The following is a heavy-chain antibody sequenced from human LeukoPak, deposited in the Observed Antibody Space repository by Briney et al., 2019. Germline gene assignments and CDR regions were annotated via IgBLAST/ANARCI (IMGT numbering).Heavy chain of an antibody. CDR2: ISYDGSNK. CDR1: GFTFSSYA. CDR3: ARDRTITIFGVDYYYGMDV. Sequence: PGGSLRLSCAASGFTFSSYAMSWVRQAPGKGLEWVAVISYDGSNKYYADSVKGRFTISRDNSKNTLYLQMNSLRAEDTAVYYCARDRTITIFGVDYYYGMDVWGQGTTVTVSS. J-gene: IGHJ6*02. V-gene: IGHV3-30-3*01. D-gene: IGHD3-3*01.